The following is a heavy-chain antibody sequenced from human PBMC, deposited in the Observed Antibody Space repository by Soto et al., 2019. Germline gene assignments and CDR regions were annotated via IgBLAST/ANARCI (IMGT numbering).Heavy chain of an antibody. CDR2: INHSGST. V-gene: IGHV4-34*01. CDR1: GGSSSGYY. J-gene: IGHJ6*02. Sequence: SETLSLTCAVYGGSSSGYYWIWIRQPPGKGLEWIGEINHSGSTNYNPSLKSRVTISVDTSKNQFSLKLSSVTAADTAVYYCARNDVDFWSGYHPRYYYGMDVWGQGTTVTVSS. CDR3: ARNDVDFWSGYHPRYYYGMDV. D-gene: IGHD3-3*01.